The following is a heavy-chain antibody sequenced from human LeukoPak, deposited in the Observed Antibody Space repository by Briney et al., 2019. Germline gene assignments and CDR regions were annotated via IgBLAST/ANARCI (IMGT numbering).Heavy chain of an antibody. CDR1: GFTFNTNS. CDR2: ISISTTYI. D-gene: IGHD3-10*01. J-gene: IGHJ4*02. V-gene: IGHV3-21*01. Sequence: GSLSRSGSAAGFTFNTNSRDWDRHAPGKGLKWGSSISISTTYISYTVSVKGPFTISRDNTKKSLYLQMNSMRTEDKAVYYCARDQGKGSGSSYGIDFWGPGFMVTVCS. CDR3: ARDQGKGSGSSYGIDF.